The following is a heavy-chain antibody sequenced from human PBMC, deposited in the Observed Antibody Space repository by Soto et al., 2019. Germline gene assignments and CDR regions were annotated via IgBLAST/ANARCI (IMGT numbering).Heavy chain of an antibody. CDR1: GFTFNTYW. J-gene: IGHJ4*02. V-gene: IGHV3-74*01. Sequence: GGALRLSCAASGFTFNTYWMHWVRQVPGKGLVWVSRINSAGTITSYADSVRGRFTISRDNAKNTVYLQMNSLRADDTAVYYCARVITPAEAPGDDFDYWGQGTLVTVSS. D-gene: IGHD3-3*01. CDR3: ARVITPAEAPGDDFDY. CDR2: INSAGTIT.